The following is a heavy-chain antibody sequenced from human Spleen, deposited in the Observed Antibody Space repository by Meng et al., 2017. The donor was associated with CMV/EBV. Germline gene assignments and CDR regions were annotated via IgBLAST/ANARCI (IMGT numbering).Heavy chain of an antibody. V-gene: IGHV4-39*01. Sequence: TCTFSVGSTSTVYYWGWLRQPPGKGLEWIGSLYYSGSAYYAPSLKSRVTMSVDTSKTQFSLKLASVTATDTAMYYCARHSTVFGSFNYWGPGILVTVSS. J-gene: IGHJ4*02. CDR3: ARHSTVFGSFNY. CDR1: VGSTSTVYY. D-gene: IGHD3-3*01. CDR2: LYYSGSA.